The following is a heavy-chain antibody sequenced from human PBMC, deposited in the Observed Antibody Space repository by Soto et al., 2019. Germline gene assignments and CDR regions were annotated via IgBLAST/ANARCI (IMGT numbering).Heavy chain of an antibody. J-gene: IGHJ4*02. V-gene: IGHV3-72*01. CDR3: AVDIVGTGSY. CDR2: IRNKADSYTT. Sequence: EVQLVESGGGLVQPGGSLRLSCAVSGFTFSDHYMDWVRQAPGKGLEWVGRIRNKADSYTTEYAASVKGRFTISRDDSKKSLYLEMNSLKTEDTAFYYCAVDIVGTGSYWGQGTLVTVSS. CDR1: GFTFSDHY. D-gene: IGHD5-12*01.